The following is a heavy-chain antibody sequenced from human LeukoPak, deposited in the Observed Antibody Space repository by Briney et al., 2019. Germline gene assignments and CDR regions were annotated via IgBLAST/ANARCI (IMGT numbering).Heavy chain of an antibody. V-gene: IGHV3-48*02. D-gene: IGHD3-16*02. CDR3: ARSRDDYVWGSYRLEPSYQDY. J-gene: IGHJ4*02. Sequence: GGSLRLSCAASGFTFSSYSMNWVRQAPGKGLEWVSYISSSSSTIYYADSVKGRFTISRDNAKNSLYLQMNSLRDEDTAVYYCARSRDDYVWGSYRLEPSYQDYWGQGTLVTVSS. CDR1: GFTFSSYS. CDR2: ISSSSSTI.